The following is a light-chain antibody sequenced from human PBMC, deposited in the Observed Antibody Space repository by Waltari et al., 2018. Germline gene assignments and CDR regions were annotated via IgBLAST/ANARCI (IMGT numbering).Light chain of an antibody. V-gene: IGLV1-40*01. CDR1: SSNIGAGYD. J-gene: IGLJ3*02. CDR2: GKS. CDR3: QSYDSRLRAWV. Sequence: QSVLTQPPSVSGAPGQRVTISCTGSSSNIGAGYDVHWYRHLPETAPKLLIYGKSNRPSGVPYRFSASKSCASASLAITGLQAEDDADYYCQSYDSRLRAWVFGGGTQLTVL.